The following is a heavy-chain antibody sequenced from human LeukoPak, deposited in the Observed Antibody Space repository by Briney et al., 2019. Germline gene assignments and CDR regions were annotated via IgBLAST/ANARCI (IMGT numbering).Heavy chain of an antibody. D-gene: IGHD5-18*01. CDR1: GYTFTNYY. V-gene: IGHV1-18*04. Sequence: GASVKVSCKASGYTFTNYYMHWVRQAPGQGLEWMGWISAYNGNTNYAQKLQGRVTMTTDTSTSTAYMELRSLRSDDTAVYYCARARGAIAGYSYEGTMTGYYGMDVWGQGTTVTVSS. J-gene: IGHJ6*02. CDR2: ISAYNGNT. CDR3: ARARGAIAGYSYEGTMTGYYGMDV.